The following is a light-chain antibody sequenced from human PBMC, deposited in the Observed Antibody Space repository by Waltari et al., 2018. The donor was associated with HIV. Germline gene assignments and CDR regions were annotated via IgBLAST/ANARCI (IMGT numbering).Light chain of an antibody. CDR1: SSNIGSYT. CDR3: AAWDDSLNGYV. CDR2: RNS. J-gene: IGLJ1*01. V-gene: IGLV1-44*01. Sequence: QSVLTQPPSASGTPGHRVTISCSGSSSNIGSYTVNWYQHLPATAPKLLIFRNSPRPSGVPDRFSASKSGTSASLAISGLQSEDEADYYCAAWDDSLNGYVFGTGTRVTVL.